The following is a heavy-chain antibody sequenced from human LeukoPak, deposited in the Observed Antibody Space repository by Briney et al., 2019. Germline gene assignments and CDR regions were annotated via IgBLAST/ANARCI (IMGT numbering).Heavy chain of an antibody. CDR2: MSYDGSNK. CDR1: GFTFSSYA. D-gene: IGHD2-21*02. V-gene: IGHV3-30-3*01. CDR3: ARDRGRRLPHDAFDI. J-gene: IGHJ3*02. Sequence: GRSLRLSCAASGFTFSSYAMHWVRQAPGKGLEWVAVMSYDGSNKYYADSVKGRFTISRDNSKNTLYLQMNSLRAEDTAVYYCARDRGRRLPHDAFDIWGQGTMVTVSS.